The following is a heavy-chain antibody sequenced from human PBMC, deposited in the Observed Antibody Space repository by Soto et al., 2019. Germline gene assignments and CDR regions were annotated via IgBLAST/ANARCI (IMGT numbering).Heavy chain of an antibody. CDR2: ISSNRSTI. CDR3: ARDAYGGEFDY. D-gene: IGHD2-21*01. J-gene: IGHJ4*02. V-gene: IGHV3-48*02. CDR1: GFTFSSYS. Sequence: PVGSLKLSCAASGFTFSSYSMNLVRQAPGKGLGKGSYISSNRSTIYYADTKNGKFNSSTNNAKNTLYQQKNSQRDEDTAVYYCARDAYGGEFDYWGQGT.